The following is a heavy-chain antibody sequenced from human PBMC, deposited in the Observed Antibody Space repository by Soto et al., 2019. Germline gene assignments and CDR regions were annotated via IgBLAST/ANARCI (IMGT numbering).Heavy chain of an antibody. CDR2: IDPSDSYT. CDR1: GYSFTSYW. V-gene: IGHV5-10-1*01. D-gene: IGHD3-22*01. Sequence: LGESLKISCKGSGYSFTSYWISWVRQMPGKGLEWMGRIDPSDSYTNYSPSFQGHVTISADKSISTAYLQWSSLKASDTAMYYCASSYYDSSGYYNYYYGMDVWGQGTTVTVSS. CDR3: ASSYYDSSGYYNYYYGMDV. J-gene: IGHJ6*02.